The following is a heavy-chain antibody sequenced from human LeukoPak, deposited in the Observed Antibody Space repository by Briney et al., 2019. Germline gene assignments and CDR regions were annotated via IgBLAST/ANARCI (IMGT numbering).Heavy chain of an antibody. V-gene: IGHV4-38-2*01. J-gene: IGHJ5*02. D-gene: IGHD6-19*01. CDR3: ARSHSGWQGHNTWFEP. CDR2: IYHTGRT. CDR1: GYSISIDKY. Sequence: PSETLSLTCEVSGYSISIDKYWGWIRQPPDKGLEWIGSIYHTGRTYYNPSLKSRVSISVDTSKNQFSLKFTSVTAADTAVYYCARSHSGWQGHNTWFEPWGQGTLVTVSS.